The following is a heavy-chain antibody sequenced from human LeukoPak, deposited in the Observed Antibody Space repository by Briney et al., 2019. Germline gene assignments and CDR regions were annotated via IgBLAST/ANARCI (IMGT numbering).Heavy chain of an antibody. V-gene: IGHV1-2*02. Sequence: GGSVKVSCKASGYTFTGYYIHWLRQAPGQGLEWMGWINSNRGDTNYAQKFQGRVTMTRDTSISTAYMELSSLRSDDTAVYYCARSVREVIDSSRAPFDYWGQGTLVTVSS. CDR1: GYTFTGYY. J-gene: IGHJ4*02. D-gene: IGHD3-10*01. CDR3: ARSVREVIDSSRAPFDY. CDR2: INSNRGDT.